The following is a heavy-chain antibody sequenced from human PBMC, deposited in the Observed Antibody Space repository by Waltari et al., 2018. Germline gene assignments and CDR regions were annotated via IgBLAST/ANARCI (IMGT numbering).Heavy chain of an antibody. CDR1: GFSFSIYP. CDR2: ISVNSEYI. D-gene: IGHD3-3*02. CDR3: ASLASI. Sequence: EVQLVESGGGLVKPGGSLRLSCAASGFSFSIYPMSWVRQAPGKGRGWVAFISVNSEYIFYADSVRGRFTISRDNAKNSLYLQMNSLTAEDTAVYYCASLASIWGQGTLVTVSS. V-gene: IGHV3-21*02. J-gene: IGHJ4*02.